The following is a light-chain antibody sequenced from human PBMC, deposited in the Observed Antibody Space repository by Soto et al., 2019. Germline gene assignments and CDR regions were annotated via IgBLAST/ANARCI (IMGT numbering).Light chain of an antibody. Sequence: IGLNQSAASMSLSPGGRATLSCRASQSISDTLAWYQQKPGQAPRLLIYDALTRATGIPARFSGSGSGTDFTLTISSLEPEDFAVYYCQQRSNWPPITFGQGTRLEIK. V-gene: IGKV3-11*01. CDR1: QSISDT. J-gene: IGKJ5*01. CDR3: QQRSNWPPIT. CDR2: DAL.